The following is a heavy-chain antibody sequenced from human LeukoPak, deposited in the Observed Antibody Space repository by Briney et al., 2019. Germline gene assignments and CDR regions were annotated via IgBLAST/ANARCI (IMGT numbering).Heavy chain of an antibody. CDR2: IYSGGST. CDR3: ARDSGQLWLFDY. V-gene: IGHV3-66*02. Sequence: GGFLRLSCAASGFTVSSNYMSWVRQAPGKGLEWVSVIYSGGSTYYADSVKGRFTISRDNSKNTLYLQMNSLRAEDTAVYYCARDSGQLWLFDYWGQGTLVTVSS. J-gene: IGHJ4*02. CDR1: GFTVSSNY. D-gene: IGHD5-18*01.